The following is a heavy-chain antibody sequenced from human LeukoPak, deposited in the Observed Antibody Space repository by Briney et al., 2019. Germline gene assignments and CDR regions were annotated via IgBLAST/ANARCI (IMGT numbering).Heavy chain of an antibody. CDR2: IRYDGSNK. CDR1: GFTFSSYG. CDR3: VTVDRDAFDI. Sequence: GGSLRLSCAASGFTFSSYGMHWVRQAPGRGLEWVAVIRYDGSNKYYADSVKGRFTISRDNSKNTLYLQMNSLRAEDTAVYYCVTVDRDAFDIWGQGTMVTVSS. V-gene: IGHV3-33*01. J-gene: IGHJ3*02.